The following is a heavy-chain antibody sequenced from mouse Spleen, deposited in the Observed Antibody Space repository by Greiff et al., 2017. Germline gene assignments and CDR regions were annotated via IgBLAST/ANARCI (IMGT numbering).Heavy chain of an antibody. CDR2: INPSTGGT. CDR3: ASTMITEAWFAY. V-gene: IGHV1-42*01. Sequence: VHVKQSGPELVKPGASVKISCKASGYSFTGYYMNWVKQSPEKSLEWIGEINPSTGGTTYNQKFKAKATLTVDKSSSTAYMQLKSLTSEDSAVYYCASTMITEAWFAYWGQGTLVTVSA. D-gene: IGHD2-4*01. J-gene: IGHJ3*01. CDR1: GYSFTGYY.